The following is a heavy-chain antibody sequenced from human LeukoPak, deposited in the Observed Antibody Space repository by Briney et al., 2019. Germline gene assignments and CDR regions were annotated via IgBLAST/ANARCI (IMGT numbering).Heavy chain of an antibody. V-gene: IGHV4-59*01. Sequence: SETLSLTCTVSGGSISSYYWSWIRQPPGKGLEWIGYIYYSGSTNYNPSLKSRVTISVDTSKNQFSLKLSSVTAADTAAYYCARVRTAVTPYFDYWGQGTLVTVSS. D-gene: IGHD4-23*01. CDR1: GGSISSYY. CDR3: ARVRTAVTPYFDY. CDR2: IYYSGST. J-gene: IGHJ4*02.